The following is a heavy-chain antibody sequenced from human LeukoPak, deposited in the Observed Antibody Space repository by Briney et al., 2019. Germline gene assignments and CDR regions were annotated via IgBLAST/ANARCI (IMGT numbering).Heavy chain of an antibody. CDR2: ISTSSSLI. V-gene: IGHV3-48*02. D-gene: IGHD2-21*02. CDR3: ARGHLVVTSIGAAFDI. Sequence: GGSLRLSCEASGFTFSSYSMNWVRQAPGKGLEWVTYISTSSSLIYYADSVEGRFTISRDNAKNLLYLEMNSLRDEDTAVYYCARGHLVVTSIGAAFDIWGHGTLVTVSS. J-gene: IGHJ3*02. CDR1: GFTFSSYS.